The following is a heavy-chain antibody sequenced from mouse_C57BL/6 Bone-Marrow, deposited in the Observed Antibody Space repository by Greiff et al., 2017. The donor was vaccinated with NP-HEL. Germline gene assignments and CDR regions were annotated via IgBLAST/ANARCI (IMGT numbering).Heavy chain of an antibody. V-gene: IGHV1-69*01. CDR2: IDPSDSYT. CDR1: GYTFTSYW. CDR3: AREIYYGSQDY. J-gene: IGHJ2*01. Sequence: QVQLQQPGAELVMPGASVKLSCKASGYTFTSYWMHWVKQRPGQGLEWIGEIDPSDSYTNYNQKFKGKSTLTVDKSSSTAYMQLSSLTSEDFAVYYCAREIYYGSQDYWGQGTTLTVSS. D-gene: IGHD1-1*01.